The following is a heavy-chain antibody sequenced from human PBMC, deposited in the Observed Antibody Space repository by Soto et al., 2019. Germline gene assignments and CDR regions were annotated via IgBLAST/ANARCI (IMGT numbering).Heavy chain of an antibody. J-gene: IGHJ4*02. CDR3: AKSLRITGTFDY. Sequence: PGGSLRLSCAASGFTFSNYGMHWVRQAPGKGLEWVAVISYDGSNKYYADSAKGRFTISRDNSKNTLFLQINSLRAEDTAVYYCAKSLRITGTFDYWGQGTLVTVSS. CDR2: ISYDGSNK. D-gene: IGHD1-20*01. V-gene: IGHV3-30*18. CDR1: GFTFSNYG.